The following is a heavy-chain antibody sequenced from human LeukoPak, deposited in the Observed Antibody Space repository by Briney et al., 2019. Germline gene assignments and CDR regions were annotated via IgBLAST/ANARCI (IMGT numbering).Heavy chain of an antibody. Sequence: GGSLRLSCAASGFTFDDYTMHWVRQAPGKDLKWFSLISWDGGSTYYADSVKGRFTISTYNSKNSLYLQMNSLRTEDSALYYCAKDFGSFVVGATSGVYYFDYWGQGTLVTVSS. J-gene: IGHJ4*02. CDR3: AKDFGSFVVGATSGVYYFDY. CDR1: GFTFDDYT. CDR2: ISWDGGST. V-gene: IGHV3-43*01. D-gene: IGHD1-26*01.